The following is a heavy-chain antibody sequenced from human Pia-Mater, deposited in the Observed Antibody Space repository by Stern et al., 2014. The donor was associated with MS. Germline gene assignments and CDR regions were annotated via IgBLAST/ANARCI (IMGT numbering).Heavy chain of an antibody. D-gene: IGHD3-22*01. J-gene: IGHJ3*02. CDR1: GFSLSASGMR. CDR3: ARQWLXLHQDAFDI. Sequence: QVTLRESGPALVKPTQTLTLTCTFSGFSLSASGMRVNWIRQPPGKALEWLARIDWDDDKFYNTSLKTRLTISKDSSKNQVVLTLTNMDPVDTATYYCARQWLXLHQDAFDIWGQGT. V-gene: IGHV2-70*04. CDR2: IDWDDDK.